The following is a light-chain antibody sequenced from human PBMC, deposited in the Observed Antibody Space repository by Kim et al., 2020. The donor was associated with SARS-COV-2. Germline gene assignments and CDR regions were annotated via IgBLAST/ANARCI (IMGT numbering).Light chain of an antibody. CDR3: QQYNNWPPLT. J-gene: IGKJ4*01. CDR1: QSVSSN. Sequence: EIVMTQSPATLSVSPGEKATLSCTASQSVSSNLAWYQQKPGQAPRLLIYGASTRGAGIPARFSGSGSGTEFTLTISSLQSEDFAVYYCQQYNNWPPLTFGGGTKVDIK. V-gene: IGKV3-15*01. CDR2: GAS.